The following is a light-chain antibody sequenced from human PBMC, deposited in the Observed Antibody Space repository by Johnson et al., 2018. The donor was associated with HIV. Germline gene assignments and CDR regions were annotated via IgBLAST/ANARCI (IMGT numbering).Light chain of an antibody. CDR3: GTWDDSLNFV. J-gene: IGLJ1*01. Sequence: VSAAPGQKVTISCSGSRSNTGRNYASWYQQLPGKAPKLLIYENNERPSGIPDRFSGSKSGTSATLGITGLQTGDEADYYCGTWDDSLNFVFGTGTKVTFL. V-gene: IGLV1-51*01. CDR2: ENN. CDR1: RSNTGRNY.